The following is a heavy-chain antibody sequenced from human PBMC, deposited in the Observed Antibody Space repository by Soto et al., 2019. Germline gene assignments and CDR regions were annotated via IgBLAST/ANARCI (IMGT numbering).Heavy chain of an antibody. V-gene: IGHV3-30-3*01. Sequence: PGGSLRLSCAASGFTFSNNAMHWVRQAPGNGLEWVAVISYDGITTYYADSVKGRFTISRDNSKNTLYLQMNSLRPDDTAVYYCARVNTGIVVPTHAFDYWGQGALVTVSS. J-gene: IGHJ4*02. D-gene: IGHD3-22*01. CDR2: ISYDGITT. CDR1: GFTFSNNA. CDR3: ARVNTGIVVPTHAFDY.